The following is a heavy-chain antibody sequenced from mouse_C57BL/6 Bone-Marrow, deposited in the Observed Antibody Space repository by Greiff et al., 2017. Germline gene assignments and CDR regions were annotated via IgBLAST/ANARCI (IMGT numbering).Heavy chain of an antibody. V-gene: IGHV5-17*01. J-gene: IGHJ3*01. D-gene: IGHD4-1*01. Sequence: DVMLVESGGGLVKPGGSLKLSCAASGFTFSDYGMHWVRQAPEKGLEWVAYISSGSSTIDYADTVKGRFTISRDNDKNTLFLQMTSLRSEDTAMYYCARGSTGGFAYWGQGTLVTVSA. CDR1: GFTFSDYG. CDR2: ISSGSSTI. CDR3: ARGSTGGFAY.